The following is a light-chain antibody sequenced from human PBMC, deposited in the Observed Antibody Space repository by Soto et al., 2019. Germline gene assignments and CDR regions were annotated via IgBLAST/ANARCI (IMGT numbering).Light chain of an antibody. CDR3: QQYGSSPLYS. CDR1: QTISGAY. J-gene: IGKJ2*01. CDR2: GTS. Sequence: PGERATLSCRASQTISGAYFAWYNQKPGQPPRLLIYGTSSRATGIPDRFSGSGSGTDFTLTISRVEPEDFAVYYCQQYGSSPLYSFGQGTKLEIK. V-gene: IGKV3-20*01.